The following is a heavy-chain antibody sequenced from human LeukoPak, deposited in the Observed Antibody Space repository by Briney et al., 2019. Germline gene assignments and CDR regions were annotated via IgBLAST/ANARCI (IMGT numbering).Heavy chain of an antibody. D-gene: IGHD2-2*01. CDR2: INPNSGGT. CDR3: ARDAVGYCSSTSCARKAFDI. J-gene: IGHJ3*02. Sequence: ASVKVSCNASGYTFTGYYMHWVRQAPGQGLEWMGWINPNSGGTNYAQKFQGRVTMTRDTSISTAYMELSRLRSDDTAVYYCARDAVGYCSSTSCARKAFDIWGQGTMVTVSS. CDR1: GYTFTGYY. V-gene: IGHV1-2*02.